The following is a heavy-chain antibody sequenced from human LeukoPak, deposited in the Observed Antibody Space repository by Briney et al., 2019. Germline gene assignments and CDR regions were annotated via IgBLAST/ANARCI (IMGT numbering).Heavy chain of an antibody. D-gene: IGHD3/OR15-3a*01. CDR3: ARQTGSGLFILP. CDR1: GVSIGSSNSY. V-gene: IGHV4-39*01. CDR2: IYYSGNT. J-gene: IGHJ4*02. Sequence: SETLSLTCTVSGVSIGSSNSYWGWIRQPPGKGLEWIGSIYYSGNTYYNASLKSQVSISIDTSKNQFSLRLTSVTAADTAVYYCARQTGSGLFILPGGQGTLVTVSS.